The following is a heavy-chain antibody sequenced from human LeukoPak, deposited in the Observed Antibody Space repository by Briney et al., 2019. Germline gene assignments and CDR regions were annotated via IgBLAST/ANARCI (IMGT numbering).Heavy chain of an antibody. Sequence: GGSLRLSCAASGFTFSSYAMSWVRQAPGKGLEWVSAISGSGGSTYYADSVKGRFTISRDNSKNTLYLQMNSLRAEDTAVYYCAKARDIVVVTAKYYFDYWGQGTLDTVSS. CDR2: ISGSGGST. CDR1: GFTFSSYA. V-gene: IGHV3-23*01. CDR3: AKARDIVVVTAKYYFDY. J-gene: IGHJ4*02. D-gene: IGHD2-21*02.